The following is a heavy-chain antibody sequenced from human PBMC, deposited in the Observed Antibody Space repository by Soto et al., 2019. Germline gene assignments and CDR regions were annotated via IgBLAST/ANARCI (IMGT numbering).Heavy chain of an antibody. CDR1: GGTFSSYA. J-gene: IGHJ3*02. V-gene: IGHV1-69*13. D-gene: IGHD1-26*01. CDR2: IIPIFGTA. Sequence: SVKVSCKASGGTFSSYAISWVRQAPGQGLEWMGGIIPIFGTANYAQKFQGRVTITADESTSTAYMELSSLRSEDTAVYYCARSMTYSGRYDDAFDIWGQGTMVTVSS. CDR3: ARSMTYSGRYDDAFDI.